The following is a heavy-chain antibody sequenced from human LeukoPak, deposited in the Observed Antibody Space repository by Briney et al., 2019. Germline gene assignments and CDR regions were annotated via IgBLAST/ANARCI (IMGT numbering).Heavy chain of an antibody. J-gene: IGHJ4*02. CDR2: SSTIFGTA. CDR3: ARAAGIAAAGTFDY. D-gene: IGHD6-13*01. CDR1: GGTFSSYA. V-gene: IGHV1-69*13. Sequence: GASVKVSCKASGGTFSSYAISWVRQAPGQGLEWRGGSSTIFGTANYEQKFQGRVTITADESTSTAYMELSSLRSEDTAVYYCARAAGIAAAGTFDYWGQGTLVTVSS.